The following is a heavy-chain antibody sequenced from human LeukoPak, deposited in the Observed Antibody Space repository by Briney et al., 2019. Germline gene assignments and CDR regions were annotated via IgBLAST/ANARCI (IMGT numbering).Heavy chain of an antibody. V-gene: IGHV1-8*01. Sequence: ASVKVSCKASGYTFTSYDINWVRQATGQGLEWMGWMNPNSGNTGYAQKFQGRVTMTRNTSISTAYMELSSLRSEDTAVYYCARGFHGATYYDILSWVYCGQGTLVTVSS. CDR2: MNPNSGNT. D-gene: IGHD3-9*01. CDR1: GYTFTSYD. J-gene: IGHJ4*02. CDR3: ARGFHGATYYDILSWVY.